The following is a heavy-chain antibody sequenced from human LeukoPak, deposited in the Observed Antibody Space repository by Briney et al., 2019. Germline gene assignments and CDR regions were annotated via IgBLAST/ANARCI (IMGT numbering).Heavy chain of an antibody. D-gene: IGHD6-19*01. CDR1: GYTFTSYE. CDR3: ARHSSGWSFYFDY. V-gene: IGHV1-18*01. CDR2: ISAYNGNT. J-gene: IGHJ4*02. Sequence: ASVKVSCKASGYTFTSYEISWVRQAPGQGLEWMAWISAYNGNTNYAQNLQGRVTMTTDTSTSTAYMELRSLRSDDTAVYYCARHSSGWSFYFDYWGQGTPVTVSP.